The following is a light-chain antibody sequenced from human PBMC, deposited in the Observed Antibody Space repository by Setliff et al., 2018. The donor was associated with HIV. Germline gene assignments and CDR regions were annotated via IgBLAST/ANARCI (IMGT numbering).Light chain of an antibody. Sequence: QSALAQPASVSGSPGQSITISCTGISSDVGGYYSVSWYQQHPGKAPKRMIYDVINLPSGVSNRFSGSRSGNTASLTISGLQVEDDADYYCSSYTTSSTLYVFGPGTKVTVL. J-gene: IGLJ1*01. V-gene: IGLV2-14*03. CDR3: SSYTTSSTLYV. CDR2: DVI. CDR1: SSDVGGYYS.